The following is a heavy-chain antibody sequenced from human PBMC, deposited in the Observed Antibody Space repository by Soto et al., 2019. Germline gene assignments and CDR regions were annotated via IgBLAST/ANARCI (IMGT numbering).Heavy chain of an antibody. CDR2: IWYDGSNK. CDR1: GFTFSSYG. V-gene: IGHV3-33*01. D-gene: IGHD2-15*01. J-gene: IGHJ5*02. Sequence: QVQLVESGGGVVQPGRSLRLSCAASGFTFSSYGMHWVRQAPGKGLEWVAVIWYDGSNKYYADSVKGRFTISRDNSKNTLYLQMNSLRAEDTAVYYCARVFSPYCSGGSCYQTRFDPWGQGTLVTVSS. CDR3: ARVFSPYCSGGSCYQTRFDP.